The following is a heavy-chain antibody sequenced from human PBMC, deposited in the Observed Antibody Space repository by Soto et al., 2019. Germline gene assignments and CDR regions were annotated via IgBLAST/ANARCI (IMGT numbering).Heavy chain of an antibody. CDR1: GGSIGSQY. V-gene: IGHV4-4*08. CDR2: LHFRGYT. Sequence: SETLSLTCTVSGGSIGSQYWTWVRQSPGKGLEWIGHLHFRGYTNYNPSLQSRVTISSARSTNQVSLTLTPVTAADTAVYFCGRDLTSNANCIDPWGQGTLVTVSS. CDR3: GRDLTSNANCIDP. D-gene: IGHD2-2*01. J-gene: IGHJ5*02.